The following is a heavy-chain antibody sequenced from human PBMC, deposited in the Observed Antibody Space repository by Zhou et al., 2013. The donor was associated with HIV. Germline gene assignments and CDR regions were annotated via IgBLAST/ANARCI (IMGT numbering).Heavy chain of an antibody. J-gene: IGHJ5*02. CDR2: IIPIFGTA. CDR3: ARVPLPATAGPSGWFDP. Sequence: QVQLVQSGAEVKKPGSSVKVSCKASGGTFSSYAISWVRQAPGQGLEWMGGIIPIFGTANYAQKFQGRVTITTDESTSTAYMELSSLRSEDTAVYYCARVPLPATAGPSGWFDPWGQGTLVTVSS. V-gene: IGHV1-69*05. D-gene: IGHD2-21*02. CDR1: GGTFSSYA.